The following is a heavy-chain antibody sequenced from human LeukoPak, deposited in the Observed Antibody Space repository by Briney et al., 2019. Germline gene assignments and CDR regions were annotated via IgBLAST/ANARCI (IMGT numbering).Heavy chain of an antibody. Sequence: GGSLRLSCAASGFTVSSNYMGWVRQAPGKGLEWVSIIYSGGSTFYADSVKGRFTISRDNSKNTLYLQMNSLRAEDTAVYYCARGGSYLSAFDIWGQGTMVTVSS. CDR1: GFTVSSNY. V-gene: IGHV3-53*01. D-gene: IGHD1-26*01. CDR3: ARGGSYLSAFDI. CDR2: IYSGGST. J-gene: IGHJ3*02.